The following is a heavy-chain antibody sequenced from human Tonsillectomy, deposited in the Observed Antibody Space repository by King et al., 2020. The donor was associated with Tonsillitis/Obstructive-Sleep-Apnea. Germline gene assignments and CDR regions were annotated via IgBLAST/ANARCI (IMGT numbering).Heavy chain of an antibody. J-gene: IGHJ5*02. Sequence: VQLVESGAEVKKPGASVRVSCKASGYTFTDYYMHWVRQAPGQGLEWVGWINPNSGGTNYAQTLQGRVTMTRDTSISTAYMEMSRLRSEDTAVHYCARVGAYYDSSAYFVSWGQGTMVTVSS. D-gene: IGHD3-22*01. V-gene: IGHV1-2*02. CDR2: INPNSGGT. CDR1: GYTFTDYY. CDR3: ARVGAYYDSSAYFVS.